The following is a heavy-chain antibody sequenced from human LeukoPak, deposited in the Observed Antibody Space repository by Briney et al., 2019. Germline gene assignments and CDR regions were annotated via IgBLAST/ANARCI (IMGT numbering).Heavy chain of an antibody. CDR3: ARVYYYGSGSYYKRVWFDY. CDR2: ISAYNGNT. Sequence: ASVKVSCKASGYTFTSYGISWVRQAPGQGLEWMGWISAYNGNTNYAQKLQGRVTMTTDTSTSTAYMELRSLRSDDTAVYYCARVYYYGSGSYYKRVWFDYWGQGTLVTVSS. J-gene: IGHJ4*02. CDR1: GYTFTSYG. D-gene: IGHD3-10*01. V-gene: IGHV1-18*01.